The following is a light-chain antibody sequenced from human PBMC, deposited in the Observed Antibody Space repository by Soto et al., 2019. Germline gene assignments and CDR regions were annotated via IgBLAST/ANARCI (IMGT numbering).Light chain of an antibody. CDR1: QSVSSSY. Sequence: EIVLTQSPGTLSLSPGGRATLSCRASQSVSSSYLAWYQQKPGQAPRLLIYGASSRATGIPDRFSGSGSGTDFTLTISRLEPEDFAVYYCQQYGSSPPTWTFGQGTKVEIK. V-gene: IGKV3-20*01. CDR3: QQYGSSPPTWT. J-gene: IGKJ1*01. CDR2: GAS.